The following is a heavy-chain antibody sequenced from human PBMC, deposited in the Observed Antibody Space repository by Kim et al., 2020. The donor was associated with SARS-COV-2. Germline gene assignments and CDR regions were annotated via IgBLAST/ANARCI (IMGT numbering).Heavy chain of an antibody. CDR1: GFTFSSYD. V-gene: IGHV3-13*04. D-gene: IGHD6-19*01. CDR2: IGTAGDT. Sequence: GGSLRLSCAASGFTFSSYDMHWVRQATGKGLEWVSAIGTAGDTYYPGSVKGRFTISRENAKNSLYLQMNSLRAGDTAVYYCARGGSGWYSDYWGQGTLVTVSS. CDR3: ARGGSGWYSDY. J-gene: IGHJ4*02.